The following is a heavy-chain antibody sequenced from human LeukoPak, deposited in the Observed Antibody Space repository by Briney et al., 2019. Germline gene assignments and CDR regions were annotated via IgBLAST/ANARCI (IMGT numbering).Heavy chain of an antibody. Sequence: PGGSLRLSCAASGFTFSSYAMSWVRQAPGKGLEWVSAISGSGGSTYYADSVKGRLTISRDNSRNTLYLQMNSLRAEDTAVYYCAKDRLKLGHWYFDLWGRGTLVTVSS. J-gene: IGHJ2*01. D-gene: IGHD7-27*01. CDR3: AKDRLKLGHWYFDL. V-gene: IGHV3-23*01. CDR1: GFTFSSYA. CDR2: ISGSGGST.